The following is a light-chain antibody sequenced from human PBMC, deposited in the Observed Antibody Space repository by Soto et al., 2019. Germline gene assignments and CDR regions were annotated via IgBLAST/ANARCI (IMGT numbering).Light chain of an antibody. V-gene: IGKV3-15*01. CDR1: QSVSIL. CDR2: GAT. Sequence: EFVLAQSQAALSVTPGARASLSCRARQSVSILLACYLETPGQAPRLLLHGATTRANGIPARCSGSGSGAELTLTINSLQSEALAVYYGQQDNNGPKFTCGSGTRLEIK. J-gene: IGKJ5*01. CDR3: QQDNNGPKFT.